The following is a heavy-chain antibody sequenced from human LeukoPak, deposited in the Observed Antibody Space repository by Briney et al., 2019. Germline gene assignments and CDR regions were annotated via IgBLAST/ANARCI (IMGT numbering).Heavy chain of an antibody. J-gene: IGHJ4*02. D-gene: IGHD2-15*01. CDR1: GDSISSYY. CDR2: IYTSGST. V-gene: IGHV4-4*07. CDR3: ARGLGYCSGGSCHAFDY. Sequence: PSETLSLTCTVSGDSISSYYWSWIRQPAGKGLEWIGRIYTSGSTTYNPSLKSRVTMSVDTSKNQFSLKLSSVTAADTAVYYCARGLGYCSGGSCHAFDYWGQGTLVTVSS.